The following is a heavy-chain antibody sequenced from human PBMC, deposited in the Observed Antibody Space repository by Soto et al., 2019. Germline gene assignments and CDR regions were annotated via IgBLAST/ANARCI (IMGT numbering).Heavy chain of an antibody. V-gene: IGHV3-9*01. Sequence: EVQLVESGGGLVQPGRSLRLSCAASGFTFDDYAMHWVRQAPGKGLEGVSGISWNSGSIGYADSVKGRFTISRDNAKNSLSLQMNSLRAEDTALYYCAKDAIAVAGRPFYAFDIWGQGTMVTVSS. D-gene: IGHD6-19*01. CDR1: GFTFDDYA. CDR2: ISWNSGSI. CDR3: AKDAIAVAGRPFYAFDI. J-gene: IGHJ3*02.